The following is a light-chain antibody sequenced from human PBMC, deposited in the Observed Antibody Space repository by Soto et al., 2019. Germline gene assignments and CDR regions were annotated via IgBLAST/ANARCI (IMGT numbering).Light chain of an antibody. CDR1: SSDVGAYNY. CDR3: SSFTSSTLV. Sequence: QSALTQPASVSGSPGQSITISCTGTSSDVGAYNYVSWYQQHPGKAPKLMIYEVSNRPSGLSTRFSGSKSGNTASLTISGLQAEDEADYYCSSFTSSTLVFGTGTKRTGL. V-gene: IGLV2-14*01. CDR2: EVS. J-gene: IGLJ1*01.